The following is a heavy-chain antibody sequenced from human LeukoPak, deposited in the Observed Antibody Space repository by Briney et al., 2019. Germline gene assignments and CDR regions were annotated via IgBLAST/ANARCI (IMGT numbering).Heavy chain of an antibody. CDR2: IYYSGST. V-gene: IGHV4-39*01. Sequence: SETLSLTCTVSGGSISGSSYYWGWIRQPPGKGLEWIGSIYYSGSTYYNPSLKSRVTISVDTSKNQFSLKLSSVTAADTAVYFCARQCSSTSCYSYWGQGTLVTVSS. CDR1: GGSISGSSYY. CDR3: ARQCSSTSCYSY. D-gene: IGHD2-2*01. J-gene: IGHJ4*02.